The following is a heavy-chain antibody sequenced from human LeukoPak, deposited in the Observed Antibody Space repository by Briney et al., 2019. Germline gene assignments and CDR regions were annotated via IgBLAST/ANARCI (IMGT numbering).Heavy chain of an antibody. CDR3: ARGHRGHFDY. CDR1: GGSISSYH. D-gene: IGHD1-14*01. Sequence: EXLSLTCTVSGGSISSYHWSWIRQPAGKGLEWIGRIYTSGSMDYNPSLKSRVTMSVDTSKNQFSLKLSSVTAADTAVYYCARGHRGHFDYWGQGTLVTVSS. J-gene: IGHJ4*02. CDR2: IYTSGSM. V-gene: IGHV4-4*07.